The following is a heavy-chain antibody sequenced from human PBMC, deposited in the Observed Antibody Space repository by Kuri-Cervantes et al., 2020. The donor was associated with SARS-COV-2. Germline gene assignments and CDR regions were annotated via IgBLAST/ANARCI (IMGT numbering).Heavy chain of an antibody. CDR3: ARGGYGDYLS. CDR2: IYYSGST. V-gene: IGHV4-59*02. CDR1: GGSVSSYY. D-gene: IGHD4-17*01. J-gene: IGHJ5*02. Sequence: GSLRLSCTVSGGSVSSYYWSWIRQPPGKGLEWIGYIYYSGSTNYNPSLKSRVTISVDTSKNQFSLKLSSVTAADTAVYYCARGGYGDYLSWGQGTLVTVSS.